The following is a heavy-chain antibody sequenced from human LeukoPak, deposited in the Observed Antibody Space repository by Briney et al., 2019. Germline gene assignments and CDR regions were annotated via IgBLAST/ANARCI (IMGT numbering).Heavy chain of an antibody. CDR1: GFTLSSNR. J-gene: IGHJ4*02. Sequence: PGGSLRLSCAVSGFTLSSNRMHWVRQVPGKGLEWVTFIQNDGSNKYYADSVKGRLTISRDNTKNTLYLQMNSLTAEDTAVYYCVKDGIVVADPDYWGQGTLVTVSS. V-gene: IGHV3-30*02. CDR2: IQNDGSNK. CDR3: VKDGIVVADPDY. D-gene: IGHD6-19*01.